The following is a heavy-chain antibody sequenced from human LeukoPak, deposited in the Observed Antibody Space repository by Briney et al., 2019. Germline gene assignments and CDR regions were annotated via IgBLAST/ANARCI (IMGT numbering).Heavy chain of an antibody. D-gene: IGHD6-13*01. V-gene: IGHV1-2*02. CDR1: GYNFFGYY. CDR3: ARDAHSSSWYDGYYYYYYGMDV. J-gene: IGHJ6*02. Sequence: ASVKVSCKPSGYNFFGYYIHWVRQAPGQGLEWMGWINPNSGGTNYAQKFQGRVTMTRDTSISTAYMELSRLRSDDTAVYYCARDAHSSSWYDGYYYYYYGMDVWGQGTTVTVSS. CDR2: INPNSGGT.